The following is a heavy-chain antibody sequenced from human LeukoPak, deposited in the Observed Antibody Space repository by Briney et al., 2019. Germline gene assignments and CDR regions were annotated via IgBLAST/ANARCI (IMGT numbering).Heavy chain of an antibody. J-gene: IGHJ4*02. V-gene: IGHV3-21*04. Sequence: PGGSLRLSCAASGFTFSSYSMNWVRQAPGKGLEWVSGISGSGGGTYYADSVKGRFTISRDNAKNSLYLQMNSLRAEDTAVYYCARGYLRVPAASYWGQGTLVTVSS. CDR3: ARGYLRVPAASY. CDR1: GFTFSSYS. D-gene: IGHD2-2*01. CDR2: ISGSGGGT.